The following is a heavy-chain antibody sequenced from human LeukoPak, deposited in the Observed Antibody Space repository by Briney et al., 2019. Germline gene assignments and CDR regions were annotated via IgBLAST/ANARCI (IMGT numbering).Heavy chain of an antibody. D-gene: IGHD4-17*01. CDR2: ISNSGS. CDR3: ARGSINYGAYFSS. V-gene: IGHV4-59*08. Sequence: PSETLSLTCTVSGVSITLYYWTWIRQSPKKGLEWIGDISNSGSNYNPSLSSRLTISTDTSKNQLSLNLSSVTAADTAIYYCARGSINYGAYFSSWGQGTPLTVSS. CDR1: GVSITLYY. J-gene: IGHJ4*02.